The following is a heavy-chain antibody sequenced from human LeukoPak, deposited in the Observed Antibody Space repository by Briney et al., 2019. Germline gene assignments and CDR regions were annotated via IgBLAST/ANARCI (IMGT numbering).Heavy chain of an antibody. J-gene: IGHJ4*02. CDR1: VDSVSSNSAA. CDR2: TYYRSKWYN. CDR3: AGGWSNFDF. V-gene: IGHV6-1*01. Sequence: SQTLSLTRAISVDSVSSNSAAWKWIRQSPSRGLEWLGRTYYRSKWYNDYPVSVKSRININPDTSMNQFSLQVSSVTPDDTAVDYYAGGWSNFDFWGQGTLVTVSS. D-gene: IGHD6-19*01.